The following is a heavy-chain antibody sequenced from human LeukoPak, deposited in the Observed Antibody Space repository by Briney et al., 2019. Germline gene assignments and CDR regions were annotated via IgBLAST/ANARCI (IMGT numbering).Heavy chain of an antibody. D-gene: IGHD3-10*01. J-gene: IGHJ4*02. CDR3: AKMPFITMVRGVPLDY. CDR1: GFSFSSYG. Sequence: PGGSLRLSCAASGFSFSSYGMHWVRQAPGKGLEWVAFIRYDGSNKYYADSVKGRFTISRDNSKNTLYLQMNSLRAGDTAVYYCAKMPFITMVRGVPLDYWGQGTLVTVSS. CDR2: IRYDGSNK. V-gene: IGHV3-30*02.